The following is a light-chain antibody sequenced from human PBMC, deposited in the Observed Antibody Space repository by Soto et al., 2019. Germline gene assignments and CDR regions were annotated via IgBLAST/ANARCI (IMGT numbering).Light chain of an antibody. J-gene: IGKJ3*01. Sequence: DIVMTQTPPSVPVTLGQPASISCRSSQSLVHSDGNTYLSWLHQRPGQPPRLLIYKTSHRFSGVPDRFSGSGAGTYFTLRISRVEPEDVGIYYCMQVTQFPRVTFGPGTTVDIK. CDR2: KTS. CDR1: QSLVHSDGNTY. V-gene: IGKV2-24*01. CDR3: MQVTQFPRVT.